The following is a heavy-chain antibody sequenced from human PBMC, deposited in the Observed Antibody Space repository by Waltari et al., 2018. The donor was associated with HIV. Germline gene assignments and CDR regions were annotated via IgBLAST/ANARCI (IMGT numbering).Heavy chain of an antibody. J-gene: IGHJ5*02. CDR1: GFPFRSYW. Sequence: EAQLVESGGGLVQPGGSLRLSCAASGFPFRSYWMHWVRQAPGRGLEWVSRINNDGTKTNYADSVKGRFTISRDNAKNTLYLQMNSLRAEDTAVYFCVRDYDSSGYYSANWFDPWGQGTVVTVSS. CDR2: INNDGTKT. D-gene: IGHD3-22*01. V-gene: IGHV3-74*01. CDR3: VRDYDSSGYYSANWFDP.